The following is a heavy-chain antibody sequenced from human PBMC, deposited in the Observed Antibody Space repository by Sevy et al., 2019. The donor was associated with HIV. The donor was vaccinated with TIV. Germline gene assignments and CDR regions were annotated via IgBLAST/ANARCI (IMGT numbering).Heavy chain of an antibody. Sequence: GGSLRLSCAASGFTFSNYFINWVRQAPGKGVEWVSSISSGSSYIFYADSVKGRFTISRDNAKNSLYLHMNSLRAEDTAVYYCARGDYYGSLYYFDYWGPGTLVTVSS. CDR3: ARGDYYGSLYYFDY. CDR2: ISSGSSYI. CDR1: GFTFSNYF. J-gene: IGHJ4*02. D-gene: IGHD3-10*01. V-gene: IGHV3-21*01.